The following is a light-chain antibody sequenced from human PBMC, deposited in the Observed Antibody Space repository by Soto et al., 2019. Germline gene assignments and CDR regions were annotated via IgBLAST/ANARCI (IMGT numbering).Light chain of an antibody. CDR3: QQRSNWPRT. V-gene: IGKV3-11*01. Sequence: EIVLTQSPATLSLSPGERATLSCRASQSVSSSLGWYQQIPGQAPRLLIYDASNRATVIPARFSGSGSGTDFTLTISSRGPEDFAVYYCQQRSNWPRTFGQGTKLEIK. CDR2: DAS. CDR1: QSVSSS. J-gene: IGKJ2*01.